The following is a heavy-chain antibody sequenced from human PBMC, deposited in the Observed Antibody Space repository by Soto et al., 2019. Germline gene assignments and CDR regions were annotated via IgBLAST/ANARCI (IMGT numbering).Heavy chain of an antibody. J-gene: IGHJ4*02. CDR3: ARRNSGWYFDY. CDR1: GFTFSSYA. V-gene: IGHV3-23*01. CDR2: ISGSGGNT. D-gene: IGHD6-19*01. Sequence: EVPLLESGGGLVQPGGSLRLSCAASGFTFSSYAMNWVRQAPGKGLEWVSVISGSGGNTYYADSVKGRFTISRDNSKNTLYLQMNSLRAEDTAVYYCARRNSGWYFDYWGQGTLVTVSS.